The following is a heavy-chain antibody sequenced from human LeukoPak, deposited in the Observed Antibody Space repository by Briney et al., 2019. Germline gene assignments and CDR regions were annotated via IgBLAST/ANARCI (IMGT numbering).Heavy chain of an antibody. CDR1: GYTFTSYY. CDR3: ARDKAVKNYYYGMDV. CDR2: INPSGGST. Sequence: GASVKVSCKASGYTFTSYYMHRVRQAPGQGLEWMGIINPSGGSTSYAQKFQGRVTMTRDTSTSTVYMELSSLRSEDTAVYYCARDKAVKNYYYGMDVWGQGTTVTVSS. J-gene: IGHJ6*02. V-gene: IGHV1-46*01.